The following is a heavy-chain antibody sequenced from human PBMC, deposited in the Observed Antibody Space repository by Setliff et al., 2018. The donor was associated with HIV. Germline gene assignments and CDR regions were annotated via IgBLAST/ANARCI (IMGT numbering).Heavy chain of an antibody. J-gene: IGHJ6*03. CDR2: INPETGDP. Sequence: PSVKVSCKTSGYRFIGHYLHWVRLAPGQGPEWVGWINPETGDPNYAQKFRGRVLMTRDTSITTAFLHVAKLTSDDTAVYYCARAFCTAGTTQCYYYMDVWGKGTTVTVSS. CDR3: ARAFCTAGTTQCYYYMDV. CDR1: GYRFIGHY. V-gene: IGHV1-2*02. D-gene: IGHD1-1*01.